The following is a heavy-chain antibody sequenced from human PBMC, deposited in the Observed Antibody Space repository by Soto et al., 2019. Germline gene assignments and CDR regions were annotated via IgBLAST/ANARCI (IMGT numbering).Heavy chain of an antibody. V-gene: IGHV4-39*01. CDR2: IYYSGST. CDR3: ATLKFAVAGTLAYMDV. Sequence: QLQLQESGPGLVKPSETLSLTCTVSGGSISSSSYYWGWIRQPPGKGLEWIGSIYYSGSTYYNPSLKSRVTISVDTSKNQFSLKLSSVTAADTAVYYCATLKFAVAGTLAYMDVWGKGTTVTVSS. J-gene: IGHJ6*03. D-gene: IGHD6-19*01. CDR1: GGSISSSSYY.